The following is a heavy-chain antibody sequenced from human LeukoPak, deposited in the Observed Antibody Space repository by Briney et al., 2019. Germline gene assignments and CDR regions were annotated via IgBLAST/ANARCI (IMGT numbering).Heavy chain of an antibody. Sequence: GGSLRLSCAASGFTFSSYAMHWVRQAPGKGLEWVAVISYDGSNKYYAGSVKGRFTISRDNSKNTLYLQMNSLRAEDTAVYYCARDRRYHYGSGSSYDYWGQGTLVTVSS. V-gene: IGHV3-30-3*01. D-gene: IGHD3-10*01. J-gene: IGHJ4*02. CDR2: ISYDGSNK. CDR3: ARDRRYHYGSGSSYDY. CDR1: GFTFSSYA.